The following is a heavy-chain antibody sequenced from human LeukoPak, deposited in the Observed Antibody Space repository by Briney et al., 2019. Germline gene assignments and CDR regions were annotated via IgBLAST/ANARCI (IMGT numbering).Heavy chain of an antibody. CDR3: ARGRLGYCTGGVCYFGA. J-gene: IGHJ5*02. CDR2: INHSGST. Sequence: SETLSLTCAVYGGSFSGYYWSWIRQPPGEGLEWIGEINHSGSTNYNPSLKSRVTISVDTSKNQFSLKLSSVTAADTAVYYCARGRLGYCTGGVCYFGAWGQGTLVTVSS. V-gene: IGHV4-34*01. D-gene: IGHD2-8*02. CDR1: GGSFSGYY.